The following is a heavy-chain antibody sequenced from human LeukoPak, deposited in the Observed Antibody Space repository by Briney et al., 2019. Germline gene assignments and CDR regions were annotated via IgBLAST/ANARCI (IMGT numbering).Heavy chain of an antibody. D-gene: IGHD3-16*01. CDR2: INADEDRA. CDR1: GFTFSDYW. Sequence: GGSLRLSCAASGFTFSDYWMHWVRQAPGKGLVWVSHINADEDRAAYADSVKGRFTISRDNARNTLYLQMNSLRVEDTGIYYCARDAGWGRLDSWGQGALVTVSS. J-gene: IGHJ4*02. V-gene: IGHV3-74*01. CDR3: ARDAGWGRLDS.